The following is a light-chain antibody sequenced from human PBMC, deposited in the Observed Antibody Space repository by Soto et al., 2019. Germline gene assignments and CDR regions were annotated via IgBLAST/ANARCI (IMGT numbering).Light chain of an antibody. J-gene: IGKJ2*01. CDR2: DAS. Sequence: EIVLTQSPGTLSSSPGERATLSCRASQSVSSSYLAWYQQKPGQAPRLLIYDASSRANCLPDRFSGSGSGTAFTHTISRLEPEDFAAYYCQQYGSSPRYTFGQGTKLE. V-gene: IGKV3-20*01. CDR3: QQYGSSPRYT. CDR1: QSVSSSY.